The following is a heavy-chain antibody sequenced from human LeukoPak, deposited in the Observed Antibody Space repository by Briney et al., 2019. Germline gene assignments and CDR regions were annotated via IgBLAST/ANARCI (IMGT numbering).Heavy chain of an antibody. V-gene: IGHV4-61*02. CDR3: ARTGRYRSPEASFDY. Sequence: SETLSLTCTVSGGSISSGTYYWSWIRQPAGKGLEWIGRIYTSGSTNYNPSLKSRVTISVDTSKNQFSLKLSSVTAADTAVYYCARTGRYRSPEASFDYWGQGTLVTVSS. J-gene: IGHJ4*02. D-gene: IGHD1-1*01. CDR2: IYTSGST. CDR1: GGSISSGTYY.